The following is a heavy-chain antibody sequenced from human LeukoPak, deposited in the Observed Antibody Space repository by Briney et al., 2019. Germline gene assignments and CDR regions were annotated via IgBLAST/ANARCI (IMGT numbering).Heavy chain of an antibody. Sequence: KPSETLSLTCTVSGGSISSGDYYWSWIRQPPGKGLEWIGYIYYSGSTYYNPSLKSRVTISVDTSKNQFSLKLSSVTAADTAVYYCARDLQTIFGVGKSGWFDPWGQGTLVTVSS. J-gene: IGHJ5*02. D-gene: IGHD3-3*01. CDR2: IYYSGST. CDR3: ARDLQTIFGVGKSGWFDP. CDR1: GGSISSGDYY. V-gene: IGHV4-30-4*08.